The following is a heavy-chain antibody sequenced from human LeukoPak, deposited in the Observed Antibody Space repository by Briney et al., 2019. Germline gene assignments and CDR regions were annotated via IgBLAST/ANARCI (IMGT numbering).Heavy chain of an antibody. CDR2: VYYSGST. J-gene: IGHJ4*02. CDR1: GGSIDSMSYY. D-gene: IGHD3-22*01. CDR3: ARRGPYYDSRTYYFDS. Sequence: SETLSLTCTVSGGSIDSMSYYWGWIRQPPGMALEWLGSVYYSGSTYYDPSLKSRVTISVDTSKNQFSLKLTSVTAADTAVYYCARRGPYYDSRTYYFDSWGQGTPVTVSS. V-gene: IGHV4-39*01.